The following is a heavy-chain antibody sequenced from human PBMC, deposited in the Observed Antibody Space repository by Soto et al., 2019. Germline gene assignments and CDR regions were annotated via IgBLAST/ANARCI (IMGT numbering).Heavy chain of an antibody. CDR2: ISSSSSYI. J-gene: IGHJ4*02. V-gene: IGHV3-21*04. D-gene: IGHD4-17*01. CDR3: ARDPQLTATPDLRY. CDR1: GFTCRGFN. Sequence: GGPRGLSGAPSGFTCRGFNMNWVRQAQGKGLEWVSSISSSSSYIYYADSVKGRFTISRDNATNSLYLQMNSLRDEDTAVYYCARDPQLTATPDLRYWGQGTLVTVSS.